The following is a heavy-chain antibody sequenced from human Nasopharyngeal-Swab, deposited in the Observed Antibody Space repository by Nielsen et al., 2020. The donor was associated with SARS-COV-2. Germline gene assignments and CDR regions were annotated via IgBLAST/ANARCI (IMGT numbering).Heavy chain of an antibody. CDR1: GYSFSSYW. Sequence: GESLKIYCKGSGYSFSSYWIGWVRQMPGKGLEWMGIMYARDSDTRYRPSFPGQVTTSADKSISTAYLQWSSLKASDTAMYYCATAYNGNYYWDYWGQGTLVTVSS. J-gene: IGHJ4*02. CDR3: ATAYNGNYYWDY. D-gene: IGHD1-7*01. CDR2: MYARDSDT. V-gene: IGHV5-51*01.